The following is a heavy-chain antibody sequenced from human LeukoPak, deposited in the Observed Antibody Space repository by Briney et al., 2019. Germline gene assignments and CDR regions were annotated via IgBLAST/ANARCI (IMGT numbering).Heavy chain of an antibody. CDR1: GFTFSNYV. V-gene: IGHV3-48*04. CDR3: AREIFGDPSSV. CDR2: ISSSGSTI. Sequence: GGSLRLSCAASGFTFSNYVMNWVRQAPGKGLEWVSYISSSGSTIYYADSVKGRFTISRDNAKNSLYLQMNSLRVEDTAVYYCAREIFGDPSSVWGQGTTVTVSS. D-gene: IGHD3-10*01. J-gene: IGHJ6*02.